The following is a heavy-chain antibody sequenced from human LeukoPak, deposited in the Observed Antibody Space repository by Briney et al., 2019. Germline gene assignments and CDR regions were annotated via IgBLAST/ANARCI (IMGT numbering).Heavy chain of an antibody. J-gene: IGHJ4*02. Sequence: GGSLRLSCAASGFTFSSYGMHWVRQAPGKGLEWVAVISYDGSNKYYADSVKGRFTISRDNSKNTPYLQMNSLRAEDTAVYYCAKIVSDYGDYFFDYWGQGTLVTVSS. CDR1: GFTFSSYG. CDR2: ISYDGSNK. CDR3: AKIVSDYGDYFFDY. V-gene: IGHV3-30*18. D-gene: IGHD4-17*01.